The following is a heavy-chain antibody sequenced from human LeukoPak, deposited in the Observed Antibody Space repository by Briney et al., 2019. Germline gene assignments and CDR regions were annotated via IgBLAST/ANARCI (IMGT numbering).Heavy chain of an antibody. J-gene: IGHJ4*02. CDR3: AKPYSGWTSFDY. V-gene: IGHV3-23*01. Sequence: GGSLRLSCAASGFTFSSYSMNWVRQAPGKGLEWVSAISGSGRSTYYADSVKGRFTISRDDSKNTLYLQMNSLRVEDTAVYYCAKPYSGWTSFDYWGQGTLVTVSS. CDR2: ISGSGRST. CDR1: GFTFSSYS. D-gene: IGHD6-19*01.